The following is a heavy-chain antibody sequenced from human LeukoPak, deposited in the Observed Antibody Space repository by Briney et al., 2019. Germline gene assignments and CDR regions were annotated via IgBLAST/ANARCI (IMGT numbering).Heavy chain of an antibody. CDR3: ARVSTLMVDY. J-gene: IGHJ4*02. V-gene: IGHV3-21*01. CDR2: ISSSSSYI. D-gene: IGHD2/OR15-2a*01. Sequence: GGSLRLSCAASGFTFSSYGMSWVRQAPGKGLEWVSSISSSSSYIYYADSVKGRFTISRDNAKNSLYLQMNSLRAEDTAVYYCARVSTLMVDYWGQGTLVTVSS. CDR1: GFTFSSYG.